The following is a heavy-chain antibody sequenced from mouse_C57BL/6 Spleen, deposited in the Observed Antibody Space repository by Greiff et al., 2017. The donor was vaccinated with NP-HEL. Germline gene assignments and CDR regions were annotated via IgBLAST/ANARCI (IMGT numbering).Heavy chain of an antibody. CDR3: ASHYYYGSSYDWYFDV. J-gene: IGHJ1*03. CDR2: IYPGSGST. CDR1: GYTFTSYW. Sequence: QVQLKESGAELVKPGASVKMSCKASGYTFTSYWITWVKQRPGQGLEWIGDIYPGSGSTNYNEKFKSKATLTVDTSSSTAYMQLSSLTSEDSAVYYCASHYYYGSSYDWYFDVWGTGTTVTVSS. D-gene: IGHD1-1*01. V-gene: IGHV1-55*01.